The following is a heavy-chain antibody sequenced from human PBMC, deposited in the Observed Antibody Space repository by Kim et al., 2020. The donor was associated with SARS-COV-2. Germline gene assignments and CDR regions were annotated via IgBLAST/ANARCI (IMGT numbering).Heavy chain of an antibody. V-gene: IGHV3-33*01. CDR1: GFTFSSYG. Sequence: GGSLRLSCAASGFTFSSYGMHWVRQAPGKGLEWVAVIWYDGSNKYYADSVKGRFTISRDNSKNTLYLQMNSLRAEDTAVYYCARDHPLLGYYDILTGYQNTLFDYWGQGTLVTVSS. CDR3: ARDHPLLGYYDILTGYQNTLFDY. CDR2: IWYDGSNK. J-gene: IGHJ4*02. D-gene: IGHD3-9*01.